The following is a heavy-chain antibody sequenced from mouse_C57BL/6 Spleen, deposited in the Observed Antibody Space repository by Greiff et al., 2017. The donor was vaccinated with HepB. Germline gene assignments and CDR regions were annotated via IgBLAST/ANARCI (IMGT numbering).Heavy chain of an antibody. CDR2: ISDGGSYT. Sequence: EVQGVESGGGLVKPGGSLKLSCAASGFTFSSYAMSWVRQTPEKRLEWVATISDGGSYTYYPDNVTGRFTISRDNAKNNLYLQMSHLKSEDTAMYYCTRGGYGSLDYWGQGTTLTVSS. CDR1: GFTFSSYA. J-gene: IGHJ2*01. D-gene: IGHD1-1*01. V-gene: IGHV5-4*01. CDR3: TRGGYGSLDY.